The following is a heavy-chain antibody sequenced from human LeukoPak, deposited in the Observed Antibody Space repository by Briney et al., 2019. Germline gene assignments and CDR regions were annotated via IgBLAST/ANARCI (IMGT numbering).Heavy chain of an antibody. CDR1: GYTVTGYH. V-gene: IGHV1-18*04. CDR2: ISGDNGQT. D-gene: IGHD1-26*01. Sequence: ASVTVSCKASGYTVTGYHMHWVRQAPGQGLEWMGWISGDNGQTKYAQNFQDRVTMTTDTPTSTAYLELKSLRSDDTAVYYCARDPGTYTGSYYGLNWGQGTLVTV. CDR3: ARDPGTYTGSYYGLN. J-gene: IGHJ4*02.